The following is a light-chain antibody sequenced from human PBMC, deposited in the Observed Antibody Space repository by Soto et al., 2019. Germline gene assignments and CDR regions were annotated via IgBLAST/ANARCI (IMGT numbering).Light chain of an antibody. CDR3: QQYGFPPFT. CDR2: GVS. V-gene: IGKV3-20*01. J-gene: IGKJ3*01. Sequence: EMVLTQSPGTLSLSPGERATLACRYSQTITLNYLAWYQQKPGQAPRLLIYGVSTRAPGIPDKFSGSGSGTTFLPPNSTREAEGFGMMLRQQYGFPPFTLVRGSQVGIK. CDR1: QTITLNY.